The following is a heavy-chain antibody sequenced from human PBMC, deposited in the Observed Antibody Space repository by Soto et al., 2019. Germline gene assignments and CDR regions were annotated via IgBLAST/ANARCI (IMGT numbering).Heavy chain of an antibody. V-gene: IGHV3-30-3*01. CDR1: GFTFSNYI. Sequence: QVQLVESGGGVVQPGRSLRLSCAASGFTFSNYIMHWVRQAPAKGLEWVAIILHDGNNKYYADSVKGRFTISRDNSKNTLYLQMISLRTEDTAIYYCARDDEGGSYCDLGYWGQGTLVTVSS. J-gene: IGHJ4*02. CDR2: ILHDGNNK. CDR3: ARDDEGGSYCDLGY. D-gene: IGHD3-10*01.